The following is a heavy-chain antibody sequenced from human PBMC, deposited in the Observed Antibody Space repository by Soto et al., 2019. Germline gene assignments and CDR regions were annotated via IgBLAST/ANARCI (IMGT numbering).Heavy chain of an antibody. CDR2: TYHSGST. V-gene: IGHV4-30-2*01. CDR3: VRNIGRSHYVYFAP. D-gene: IGHD4-4*01. Sequence: PSETLSLTXTVSGGSISSGGHSWSWIRQPPGKGLEWIGYTYHSGSTYYNPSLQSRVSISVDRSRNQFSLELSSVTAADTAMYYCVRNIGRSHYVYFAPWGQGTLVTVS. J-gene: IGHJ5*02. CDR1: GGSISSGGHS.